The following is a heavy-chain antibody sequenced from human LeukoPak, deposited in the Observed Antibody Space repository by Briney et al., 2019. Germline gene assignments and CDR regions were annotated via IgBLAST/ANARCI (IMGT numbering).Heavy chain of an antibody. D-gene: IGHD3-9*01. Sequence: GGSLRLSCAASGFTFSSYAMSWVRQAPGKGLEWVSAISGSGGSTYYADSVKGRFTIPRDNSKNTLYLQMNSQRAEDTAVYYCAKAGLRYFDWSEAIDYWGQGTLVTVSS. J-gene: IGHJ4*02. CDR1: GFTFSSYA. V-gene: IGHV3-23*01. CDR2: ISGSGGST. CDR3: AKAGLRYFDWSEAIDY.